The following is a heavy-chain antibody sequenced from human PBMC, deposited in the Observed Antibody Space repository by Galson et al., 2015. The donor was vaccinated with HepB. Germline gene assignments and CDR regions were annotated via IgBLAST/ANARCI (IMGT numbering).Heavy chain of an antibody. D-gene: IGHD3-10*01. CDR1: GYTFTSYA. CDR2: INTNTGNP. V-gene: IGHV7-4-1*02. J-gene: IGHJ6*02. Sequence: SVKVSCKASGYTFTSYAMNWVRQAPGQGLEWMGWINTNTGNPTYAQGFTGRFVFSLDTSVSTAYLQISSLKAEDTAVYYCARDYGSGSYYVYYYYYGMDVWGQGTTVTVSS. CDR3: ARDYGSGSYYVYYYYYGMDV.